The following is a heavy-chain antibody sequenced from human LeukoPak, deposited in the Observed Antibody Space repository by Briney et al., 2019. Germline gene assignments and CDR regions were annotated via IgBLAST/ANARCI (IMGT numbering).Heavy chain of an antibody. J-gene: IGHJ3*02. D-gene: IGHD3-16*01. Sequence: GGSLRLSCGASGFTVSSNYMSWVRQAPGKGLEWVSVIYSGGRTYYADSVKGRFTISRDNSKNTLYLQMNSLRAEDTAVYYCARAFRTLGAFDIWGQGTMVTVSS. CDR1: GFTVSSNY. CDR2: IYSGGRT. V-gene: IGHV3-66*01. CDR3: ARAFRTLGAFDI.